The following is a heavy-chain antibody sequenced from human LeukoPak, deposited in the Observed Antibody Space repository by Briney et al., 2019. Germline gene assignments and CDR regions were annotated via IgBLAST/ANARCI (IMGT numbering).Heavy chain of an antibody. J-gene: IGHJ1*01. D-gene: IGHD2-2*01. CDR3: ARGVFCSSISCPIGD. V-gene: IGHV3-30*03. Sequence: GGSLRLSCAASGFTFSSYGMHWVRQAPGKGLEWVAVVSYDGNSKYHTDSVKGRFTISRDTSKNTLYLQMNSLRAEDTAVYYCARGVFCSSISCPIGDWGQGTLVTVSS. CDR1: GFTFSSYG. CDR2: VSYDGNSK.